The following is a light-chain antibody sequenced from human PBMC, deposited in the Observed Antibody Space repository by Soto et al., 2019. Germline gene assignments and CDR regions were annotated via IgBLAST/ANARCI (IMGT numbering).Light chain of an antibody. Sequence: DLQMTQSPSSLSASLGDRVTIICQASQGISTSLSWYRQKPGTAPELLIYDSSNLETGVPSRFSGSGSGTDFTFTISSLQPDDVATYYCQQYDYLPPTFGQGTRLDI. J-gene: IGKJ5*01. V-gene: IGKV1-33*01. CDR2: DSS. CDR1: QGISTS. CDR3: QQYDYLPPT.